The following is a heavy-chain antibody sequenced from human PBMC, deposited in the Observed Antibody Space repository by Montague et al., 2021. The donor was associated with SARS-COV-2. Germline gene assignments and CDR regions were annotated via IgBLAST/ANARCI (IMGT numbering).Heavy chain of an antibody. CDR1: GGFISDSYY. CDR2: LYRSGSV. V-gene: IGHV4-39*02. Sequence: SETLSLTCIVSGGFISDSYYCACIRQAPGKGLEWLGSLYRSGSVYFNPSLKSRVSISVDKSKNLFPLRLTSATAAETAVYYCVRGAEEAHFAMDVWGQGTTVTVSS. D-gene: IGHD3-10*01. CDR3: VRGAEEAHFAMDV. J-gene: IGHJ6*02.